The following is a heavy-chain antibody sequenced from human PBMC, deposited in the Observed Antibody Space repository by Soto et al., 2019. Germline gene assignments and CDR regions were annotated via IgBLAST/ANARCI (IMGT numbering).Heavy chain of an antibody. CDR1: GGSISSYY. D-gene: IGHD4-17*01. CDR3: ARDTRYGVLDY. Sequence: SETLSLTCTVSGGSISSYYWSWIRQPPGKGLEWIGYIYYSGDTNYNPSLKSRVTISVDTSKNQFSLSLSSLTAADTAVYYCARDTRYGVLDYWGQGTLVTVSS. CDR2: IYYSGDT. J-gene: IGHJ4*02. V-gene: IGHV4-59*01.